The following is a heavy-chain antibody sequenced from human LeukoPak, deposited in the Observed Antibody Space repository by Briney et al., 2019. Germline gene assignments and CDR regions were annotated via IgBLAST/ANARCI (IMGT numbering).Heavy chain of an antibody. CDR1: GFTFSSYG. CDR3: AKDRRLRLGELSFLDY. Sequence: GGSLRLXCAASGFTFSSYGMHWVRPAPGKGLEWVAFIRYDGSNKYYADSVKGRFTISRDNSKNTLYLQMNSLRAEDTAVYYCAKDRRLRLGELSFLDYWGQGTLVTVSS. CDR2: IRYDGSNK. D-gene: IGHD3-16*02. V-gene: IGHV3-30*02. J-gene: IGHJ4*02.